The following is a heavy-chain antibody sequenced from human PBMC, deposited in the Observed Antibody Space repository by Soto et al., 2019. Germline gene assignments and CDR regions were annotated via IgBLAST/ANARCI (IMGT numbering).Heavy chain of an antibody. V-gene: IGHV1-3*01. J-gene: IGHJ6*02. D-gene: IGHD1-7*01. Sequence: EASVKVSCKASGYTFTSYPMHWVRQAPGQRLEWMGWINAGNGNTKYSQKFQGRVTITRDTSASTAYMELSSLRSEDTAVYYCARDQGTGTHYYYYGMDVWGQGTTVTVSS. CDR2: INAGNGNT. CDR3: ARDQGTGTHYYYYGMDV. CDR1: GYTFTSYP.